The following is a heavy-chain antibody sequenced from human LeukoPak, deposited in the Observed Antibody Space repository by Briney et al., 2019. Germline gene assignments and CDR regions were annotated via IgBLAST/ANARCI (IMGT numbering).Heavy chain of an antibody. D-gene: IGHD3-10*01. CDR2: IYHSGST. Sequence: PSETLSLTCAVSGGSIISTGYSWGWIRQPPGKGLEWIGYIYHSGSTYYNLSLKSRVTLSVDRSKNQFSLTLKSMTAADTAVYFCASSDYYYGMAVWGQGTTVTVSS. CDR1: GGSIISTGYS. V-gene: IGHV4-30-2*01. J-gene: IGHJ6*02. CDR3: ASSDYYYGMAV.